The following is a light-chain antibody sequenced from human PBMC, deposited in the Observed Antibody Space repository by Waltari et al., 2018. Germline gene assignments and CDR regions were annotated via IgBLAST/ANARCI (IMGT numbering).Light chain of an antibody. J-gene: IGLJ3*02. CDR2: SKN. V-gene: IGLV1-44*01. Sequence: QSVLTQPPSASGTPGQRVTIPCSGSSSNIGSNTVNWHQQLPGTAPKLLIYSKNQRPSGVPDRFSGSKSGTSASLAISGLQSEDEADYYCAAWDDSLNGHWVFGGGTKLTVL. CDR1: SSNIGSNT. CDR3: AAWDDSLNGHWV.